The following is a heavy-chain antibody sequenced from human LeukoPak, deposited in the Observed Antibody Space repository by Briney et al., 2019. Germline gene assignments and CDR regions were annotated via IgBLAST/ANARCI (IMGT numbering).Heavy chain of an antibody. V-gene: IGHV4-30-2*01. Sequence: SETLSLTCAVSGGSISSGGYSWSWIRQPPGKGLEWIGYIYHSGSTYYNPPLKSRVTISVDRSKNQFSLKLSSVTAADTAVYYCARGGRDGYNLYDYWGQGTLVTVSS. D-gene: IGHD5-24*01. CDR3: ARGGRDGYNLYDY. J-gene: IGHJ4*02. CDR2: IYHSGST. CDR1: GGSISSGGYS.